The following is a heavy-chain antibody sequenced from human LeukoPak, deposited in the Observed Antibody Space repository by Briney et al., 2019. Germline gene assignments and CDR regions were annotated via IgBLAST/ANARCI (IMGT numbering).Heavy chain of an antibody. CDR3: AREVPTYYYDSTTPRYFDY. V-gene: IGHV1-18*01. J-gene: IGHJ4*02. CDR2: ISAYNGNT. Sequence: GASVKVSCKASGYTFTSYGISWVRQAPRQGLEWMGWISAYNGNTNYAQKLQGRVTMTTDTSTSTAYMELRSLRSDDTAVYYCAREVPTYYYDSTTPRYFDYWGQGTLVTVSS. CDR1: GYTFTSYG. D-gene: IGHD3-22*01.